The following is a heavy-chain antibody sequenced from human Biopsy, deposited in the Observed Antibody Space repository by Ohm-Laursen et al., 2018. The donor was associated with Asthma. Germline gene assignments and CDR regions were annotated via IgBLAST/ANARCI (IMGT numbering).Heavy chain of an antibody. J-gene: IGHJ6*02. Sequence: SLRLSCAASGFTFSSYGMHRVRQAPGKGLEWVAVIWYDGSNKYYADSVKGRFTISRDNSKNTLYLQMNSLRAEDTAVYYCARSIYDFWSGYYGMDVWGQGTTVTVSS. CDR3: ARSIYDFWSGYYGMDV. V-gene: IGHV3-33*01. CDR2: IWYDGSNK. D-gene: IGHD3-3*01. CDR1: GFTFSSYG.